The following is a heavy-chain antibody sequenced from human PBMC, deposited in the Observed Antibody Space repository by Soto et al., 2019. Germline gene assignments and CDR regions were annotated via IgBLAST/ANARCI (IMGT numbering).Heavy chain of an antibody. J-gene: IGHJ4*01. CDR3: VRDRDLYRDMFHADL. Sequence: GGSLRLSCAASGFTFSSYWMHRVRQAPGKGLVWVSRINSDGSSTSYADSVKGRFTISADNAENSVILQMNSLRDEDSAVYFCVRDRDLYRDMFHADLWGQGTLVTVSS. CDR2: INSDGSST. D-gene: IGHD3-10*02. CDR1: GFTFSSYW. V-gene: IGHV3-74*01.